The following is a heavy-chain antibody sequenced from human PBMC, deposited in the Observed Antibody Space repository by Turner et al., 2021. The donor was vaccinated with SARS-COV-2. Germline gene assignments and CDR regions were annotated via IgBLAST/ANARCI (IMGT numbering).Heavy chain of an antibody. CDR3: ARQGGVDY. CDR2: ISYTGRT. J-gene: IGHJ4*02. Sequence: LQLQGSGPGLVKPSETLSLTCAVPGGSISTTNHYWGWIRQPPGKGLELIGSISYTGRTIYTPSLKSRVTLSMYTSKNHFSLKVTSVTAADTAVYYCARQGGVDYWGQGTLVTVSS. V-gene: IGHV4-39*01. CDR1: GGSISTTNHY.